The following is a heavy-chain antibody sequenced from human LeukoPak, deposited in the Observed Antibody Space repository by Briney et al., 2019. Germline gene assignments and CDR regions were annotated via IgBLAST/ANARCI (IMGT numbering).Heavy chain of an antibody. J-gene: IGHJ4*02. V-gene: IGHV4-4*07. Sequence: SETLSHTCTVSGGSISSYYWSWIRQPAGKGLEWIGRIYTSGSTNYNPSLKSRVTMSVDTSKNQFSLKLSSVTAADTAVYYCARGKATTVIPPLLGYWGQGTLVTVSS. CDR3: ARGKATTVIPPLLGY. CDR2: IYTSGST. CDR1: GGSISSYY. D-gene: IGHD4-17*01.